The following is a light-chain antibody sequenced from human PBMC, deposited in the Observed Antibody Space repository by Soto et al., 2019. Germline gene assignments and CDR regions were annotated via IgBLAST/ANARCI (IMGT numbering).Light chain of an antibody. J-gene: IGKJ5*01. V-gene: IGKV1-13*02. Sequence: AIQLTQSPSSLSASVGDRVTITCRASQGISSALAWYQQKPGKAPKLLIYDASSLESGVPSRFSGSGSGTDFPLTISSLQPEDFATYYCQQFNSFFTFGQGTRLEIK. CDR3: QQFNSFFT. CDR2: DAS. CDR1: QGISSA.